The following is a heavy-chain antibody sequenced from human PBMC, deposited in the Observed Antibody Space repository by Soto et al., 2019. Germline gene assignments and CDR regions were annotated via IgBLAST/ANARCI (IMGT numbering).Heavy chain of an antibody. CDR1: GFTFSSYA. D-gene: IGHD6-19*01. CDR3: TRDPRAVARAYGMDV. J-gene: IGHJ6*02. V-gene: IGHV3-30-3*01. CDR2: ISYDGSNK. Sequence: GGSLRLSCAASGFTFSSYAMHWVRQAPGKGLEWVAVISYDGSNKYYADSVKGRFTISRDNTKNTLYLQMNSLRAEDTAVYYCTRDPRAVARAYGMDVWGQGTTVTVSS.